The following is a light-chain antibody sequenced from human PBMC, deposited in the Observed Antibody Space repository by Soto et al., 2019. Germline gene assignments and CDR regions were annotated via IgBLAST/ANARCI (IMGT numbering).Light chain of an antibody. CDR1: QNIENS. CDR3: QQTYSLPIT. Sequence: DIQMTQSPSSLSASVGDRITIHCRASQNIENSLNWYQPKPGXAPELLILSASIVQRGVPSRFSGAGXATDFTLAISSIQPEDFGTFFCQQTYSLPITFGGGTKV. CDR2: SAS. V-gene: IGKV1-39*01. J-gene: IGKJ4*01.